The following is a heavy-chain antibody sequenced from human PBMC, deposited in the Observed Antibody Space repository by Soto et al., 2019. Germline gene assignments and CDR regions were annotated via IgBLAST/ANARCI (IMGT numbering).Heavy chain of an antibody. CDR1: GGSIISSNYY. CDR3: ARLNKPGWFDP. J-gene: IGHJ5*02. Sequence: QLQLQESGPGLVKPSETLSLTCTVSGGSIISSNYYWAWIRQPPGTGLEWIGTIYYTGSTYYNPSLKSRITMSVDTSKSQFSLTFSSVTAADTAVYYCARLNKPGWFDPWGQGTLVTVSS. V-gene: IGHV4-39*01. CDR2: IYYTGST.